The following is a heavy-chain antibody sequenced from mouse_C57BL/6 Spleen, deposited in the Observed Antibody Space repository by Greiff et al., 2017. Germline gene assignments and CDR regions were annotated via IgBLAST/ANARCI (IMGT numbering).Heavy chain of an antibody. V-gene: IGHV1-18*01. D-gene: IGHD2-1*01. J-gene: IGHJ3*01. CDR1: GYTFTNYN. Sequence: VQLQQSGPELVKPGASVKIPCKASGYTFTNYNMNWVKQSHGKSLDWIGAINTNNGGTNYKQKFKGKATLTEDNSYSTAYIEIRSLTSEDTAVYYCARNDGNYEFSDWGKGTLVTVSS. CDR3: ARNDGNYEFSD. CDR2: INTNNGGT.